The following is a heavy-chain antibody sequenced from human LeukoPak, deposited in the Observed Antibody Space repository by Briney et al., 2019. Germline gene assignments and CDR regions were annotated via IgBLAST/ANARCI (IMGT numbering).Heavy chain of an antibody. J-gene: IGHJ3*02. D-gene: IGHD4-17*01. V-gene: IGHV3-30*03. Sequence: GRSLRLSCAASGFTFSSYGMHWVRQAPGKGLEWVAVISYDGSNKYYADSVKGRFTISRDNSKNTLYLQMNSLRAEDTAVYYCARDLSPPNDGDYEWGAFDIWGQGTMVTVSS. CDR3: ARDLSPPNDGDYEWGAFDI. CDR2: ISYDGSNK. CDR1: GFTFSSYG.